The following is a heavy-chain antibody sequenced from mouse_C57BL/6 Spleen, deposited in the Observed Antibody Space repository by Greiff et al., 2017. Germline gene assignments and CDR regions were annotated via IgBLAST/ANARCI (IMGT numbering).Heavy chain of an antibody. CDR3: ARQGGAY. J-gene: IGHJ2*01. CDR1: GFTFSSYG. V-gene: IGHV5-6*01. Sequence: EVMLVESGGDLVKPGGSLKLSCAASGFTFSSYGMSWVRQTPAKRLEWVATISSGGSYTYYPDSVKGRFTISRDNAKNTLYLQMSSLKSEDTAMYYCARQGGAYWGQGTTLTVSS. CDR2: ISSGGSYT.